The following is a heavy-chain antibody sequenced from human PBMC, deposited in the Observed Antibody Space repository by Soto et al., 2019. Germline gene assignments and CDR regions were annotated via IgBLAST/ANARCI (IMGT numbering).Heavy chain of an antibody. D-gene: IGHD3-16*01. Sequence: PSETLSLTCTVSGCSISSGDYYWSWIRQHPGKGLEWIGYIYYSGSTNCNPSLKSRATISVDTSKNQFSLKLSSVTAADTAVYYGASTEYHGGWYDDYVWGRDGNDPNWFAPWGQGTLVTVSS. V-gene: IGHV4-61*08. CDR1: GCSISSGDYY. CDR3: ASTEYHGGWYDDYVWGRDGNDPNWFAP. CDR2: IYYSGST. J-gene: IGHJ5*02.